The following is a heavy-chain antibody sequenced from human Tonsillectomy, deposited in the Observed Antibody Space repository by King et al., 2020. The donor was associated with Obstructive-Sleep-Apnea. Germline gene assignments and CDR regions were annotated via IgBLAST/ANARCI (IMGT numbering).Heavy chain of an antibody. Sequence: VQLVESGGGLVQPGGSLRLSCAASGFTFSSYSMNWVRQAPGKGLEWVSYISSSSSTIYYADSVKGRFTISRDNATNSLYLQMNSLRAEDTAVYYCALIRGYSYGYYFDYWGQGTLVTVSS. J-gene: IGHJ4*02. V-gene: IGHV3-48*04. CDR2: ISSSSSTI. D-gene: IGHD5-18*01. CDR1: GFTFSSYS. CDR3: ALIRGYSYGYYFDY.